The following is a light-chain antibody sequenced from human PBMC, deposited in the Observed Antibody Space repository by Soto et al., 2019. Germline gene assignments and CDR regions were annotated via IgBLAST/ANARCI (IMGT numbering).Light chain of an antibody. CDR3: ASYTSSSTVV. J-gene: IGLJ2*01. Sequence: QSVLTQPASVSGSPGQSITISCTGTSSDVGGYNFVSWYQQHPGKAPKLMIFGVTNRRSGVSNRFSGSKSGNAASLTISGLQAEDEAYYYCASYTSSSTVVFGGGTKVTVL. CDR1: SSDVGGYNF. CDR2: GVT. V-gene: IGLV2-14*03.